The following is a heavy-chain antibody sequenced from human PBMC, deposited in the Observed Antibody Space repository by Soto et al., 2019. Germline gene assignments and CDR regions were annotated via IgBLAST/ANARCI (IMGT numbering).Heavy chain of an antibody. CDR1: GFTFSSYS. J-gene: IGHJ5*02. D-gene: IGHD6-13*01. CDR2: ISSSSYI. V-gene: IGHV3-21*01. Sequence: PGGSLRLSCAASGFTFSSYSMNWVRQAPGKGLEWVSSISSSSYIYYADSVKGRFTISRDNAKNSLYLQMNSLRAEDTAVYYCARDLWIAAAESPNWFDPWGQGTLVTVSS. CDR3: ARDLWIAAAESPNWFDP.